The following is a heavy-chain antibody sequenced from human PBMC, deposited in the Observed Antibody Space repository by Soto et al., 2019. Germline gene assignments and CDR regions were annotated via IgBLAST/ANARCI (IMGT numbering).Heavy chain of an antibody. CDR3: ARYFYYYYYMDV. J-gene: IGHJ6*03. CDR1: GYTFTSYD. V-gene: IGHV1-8*01. Sequence: QVPLVQSGAEVKKPGASVKVSCKASGYTFTSYDINWVRQATGQGLEWMGWMNPNSGNTGYAQKFQGRVTMTRNTSISTAYMELSSLRSEDTAVYYCARYFYYYYYMDVWGKGTTVTVSS. CDR2: MNPNSGNT.